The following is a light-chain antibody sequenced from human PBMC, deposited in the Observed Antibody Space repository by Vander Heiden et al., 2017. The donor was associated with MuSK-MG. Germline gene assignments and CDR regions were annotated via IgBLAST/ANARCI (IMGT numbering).Light chain of an antibody. Sequence: DIQLTQSPSFLSASVGDRVTITCRASQGISSYLAWYQQKPGKTPKLLIYAASTLQSGVPSRFSGSGSGTEFTLTISSLQPEDFATYYCQQFKSYRIIFGPGTRLEIK. CDR2: AAS. CDR1: QGISSY. J-gene: IGKJ5*01. V-gene: IGKV1-9*01. CDR3: QQFKSYRII.